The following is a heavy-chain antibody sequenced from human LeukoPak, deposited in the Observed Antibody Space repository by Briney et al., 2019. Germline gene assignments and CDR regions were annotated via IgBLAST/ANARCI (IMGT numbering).Heavy chain of an antibody. J-gene: IGHJ6*03. Sequence: GGSLRLSCAASGFPFSTYGMHWVRLAPGKGLEWVAVIWYDGSNKYYADSVKGRFTISRDNSKNTLYLQMNSLRAGDTAVYYCAKASRYCSSTSCPYYYHYYYMDVWGKGTTVTVSS. V-gene: IGHV3-33*06. CDR3: AKASRYCSSTSCPYYYHYYYMDV. CDR2: IWYDGSNK. D-gene: IGHD2-2*01. CDR1: GFPFSTYG.